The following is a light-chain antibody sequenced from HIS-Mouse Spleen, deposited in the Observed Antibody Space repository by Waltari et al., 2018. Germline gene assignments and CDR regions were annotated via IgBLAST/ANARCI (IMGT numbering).Light chain of an antibody. CDR2: EVS. J-gene: IGLJ1*01. CDR1: SSDFGGYNY. V-gene: IGLV2-14*01. Sequence: QSALTQPASVSGSPVQSITISCTGTSSDFGGYNYVSWYQQHPGKAPKLMIYEVSNRPSGVSNRFSGSKSGNTASLTISGLQAEDEADYYCSSYTSSSTRVFGTGTKVTVL. CDR3: SSYTSSSTRV.